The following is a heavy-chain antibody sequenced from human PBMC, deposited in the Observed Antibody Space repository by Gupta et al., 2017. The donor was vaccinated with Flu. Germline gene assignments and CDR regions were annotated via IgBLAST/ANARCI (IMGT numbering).Heavy chain of an antibody. CDR3: AREGPYSGSYFRDY. V-gene: IGHV3-7*01. J-gene: IGHJ4*02. D-gene: IGHD1-26*01. Sequence: QAPGKGLEWVANIKQDGSEKYYVDSVKGRFTISRDNAKNSLYLQMNSLRAEDTAVYYCAREGPYSGSYFRDYWGQGTLVTVSS. CDR2: IKQDGSEK.